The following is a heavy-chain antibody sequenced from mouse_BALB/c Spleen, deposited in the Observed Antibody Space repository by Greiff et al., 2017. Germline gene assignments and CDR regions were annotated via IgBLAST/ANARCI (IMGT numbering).Heavy chain of an antibody. Sequence: LVKTGASVKISCKASGYSFTGYYMHWVKQSHGKSLEWIGYISCYNGATSYNQKFKGKATFTVDTSSSTAYMQINSLTSEDSAVYDCERGSTVVMDYWGQGTSVTVSS. V-gene: IGHV1S34*01. CDR3: ERGSTVVMDY. CDR2: ISCYNGAT. J-gene: IGHJ4*01. D-gene: IGHD1-1*01. CDR1: GYSFTGYY.